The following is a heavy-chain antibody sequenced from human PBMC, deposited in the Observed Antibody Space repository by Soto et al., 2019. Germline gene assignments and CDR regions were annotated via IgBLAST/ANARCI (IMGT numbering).Heavy chain of an antibody. CDR2: IKSKTDGGTT. CDR3: TTVGPCISTSCYKGSPYYYYYGMDV. CDR1: GFTFSNAW. V-gene: IGHV3-15*07. J-gene: IGHJ6*02. Sequence: PGGSLRLSCAASGFTFSNAWMNWVRQAPGKGLEWVGRIKSKTDGGTTDYAAPVKGRFTISRDDSKNTLYLQMNSLKTEDTAVYYCTTVGPCISTSCYKGSPYYYYYGMDVWGQGTTVTVSS. D-gene: IGHD2-2*01.